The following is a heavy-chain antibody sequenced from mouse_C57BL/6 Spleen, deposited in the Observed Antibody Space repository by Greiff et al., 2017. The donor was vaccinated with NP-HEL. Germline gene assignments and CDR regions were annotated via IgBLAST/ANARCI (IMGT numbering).Heavy chain of an antibody. J-gene: IGHJ3*01. CDR2: IYPRSGNT. CDR1: GYTFTSYG. V-gene: IGHV1-81*01. CDR3: ARRGGDYEWFAY. D-gene: IGHD2-4*01. Sequence: QVQLQQSGAELARPGASVKLSCKASGYTFTSYGISWVKQRPGQGLGWIGEIYPRSGNTYYNEKFKGKATLTADKSSSTAYMELRSLTSEDSAVYFCARRGGDYEWFAYWGQGTLVTVSA.